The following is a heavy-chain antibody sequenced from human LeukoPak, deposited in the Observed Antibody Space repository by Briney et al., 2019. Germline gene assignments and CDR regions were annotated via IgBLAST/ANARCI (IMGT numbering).Heavy chain of an antibody. Sequence: GGSLRLSCAAFGFTFSSYAMHWVRQAPGKGLEWVAVISYDGSNKYYADSVKGRFTISRDNSKNTLYLQLNSLRAEDTAVYYCAKERWTTTAFDIWGQGTMVTVSS. CDR3: AKERWTTTAFDI. D-gene: IGHD3/OR15-3a*01. J-gene: IGHJ3*02. CDR1: GFTFSSYA. V-gene: IGHV3-30*04. CDR2: ISYDGSNK.